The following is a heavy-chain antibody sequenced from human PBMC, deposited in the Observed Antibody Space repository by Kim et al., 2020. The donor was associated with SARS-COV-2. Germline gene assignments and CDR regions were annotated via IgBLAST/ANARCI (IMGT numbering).Heavy chain of an antibody. CDR2: GT. CDR3: ARGWATAFDY. V-gene: IGHV1-2*02. J-gene: IGHJ4*02. D-gene: IGHD6-25*01. Sequence: GTNYAQKFQGRVTMTRDTSISTAYMELSRLRSDDTAVYYCARGWATAFDYWGQGTLVTVSS.